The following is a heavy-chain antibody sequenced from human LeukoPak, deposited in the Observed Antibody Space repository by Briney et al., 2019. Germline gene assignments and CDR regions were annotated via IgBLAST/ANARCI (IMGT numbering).Heavy chain of an antibody. D-gene: IGHD6-19*01. V-gene: IGHV3-30*14. CDR1: GFTFSSYA. CDR3: ARDWKIAVAGTVDYYYGMDV. J-gene: IGHJ6*02. CDR2: ISYDGSNK. Sequence: GGSLRLSCAASGFTFSSYAMHWVRQAPGKGLEWVAVISYDGSNKYYADSVKGRFTISRDNSKNTLYLQMNSLRAEDTAVYYCARDWKIAVAGTVDYYYGMDVWGQGTTVTVSS.